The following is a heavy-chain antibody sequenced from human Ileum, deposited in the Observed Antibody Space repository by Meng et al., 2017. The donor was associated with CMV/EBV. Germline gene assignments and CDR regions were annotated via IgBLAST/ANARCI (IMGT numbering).Heavy chain of an antibody. CDR3: VRSSLYGDPYFFDS. D-gene: IGHD2-21*01. J-gene: IGHJ5*01. CDR2: ISAYNGNT. CDR1: GYTLTSSG. Sequence: QVQLVQCGGELKKPGAAVNASCKTSGYTLTSSGISWVRQAPGQGLEWMGWISAYNGNTNYAQKFQGRVTMTTDTSTSTAYMELRSLTSDDTAVYFCVRSSLYGDPYFFDSWDQGTLVTVSS. V-gene: IGHV1-18*01.